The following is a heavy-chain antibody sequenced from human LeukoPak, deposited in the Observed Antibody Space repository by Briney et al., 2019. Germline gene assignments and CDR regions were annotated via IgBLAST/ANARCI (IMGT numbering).Heavy chain of an antibody. CDR1: GFTFSTFA. V-gene: IGHV3-23*01. CDR3: AKVGNWKYGHHDY. J-gene: IGHJ4*02. D-gene: IGHD1-7*01. CDR2: IFPSGGEI. Sequence: PGGSLRLSCAASGFTFSTFAMIWVRQPPGKGLEWVSSIFPSGGEIHYADSVRGRFTISRDNSKSTLSLQMNSLRAEDTAVYYCAKVGNWKYGHHDYWGQGTLVTVSS.